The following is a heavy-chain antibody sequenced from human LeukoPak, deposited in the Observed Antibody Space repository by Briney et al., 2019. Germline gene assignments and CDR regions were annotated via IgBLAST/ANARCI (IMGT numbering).Heavy chain of an antibody. CDR1: GGTFSSYT. CDR2: IIPIRGIA. CDR3: ARDIRDYGGNLPSDY. D-gene: IGHD4-23*01. J-gene: IGHJ4*02. Sequence: GASVKVSYKASGGTFSSYTISWVRQATGQGLEWMGRIIPIRGIANYAQKFQGRVTITADKSTSTAYMELSSLRSEDTAVYYCARDIRDYGGNLPSDYWGQGTLVTVSS. V-gene: IGHV1-69*04.